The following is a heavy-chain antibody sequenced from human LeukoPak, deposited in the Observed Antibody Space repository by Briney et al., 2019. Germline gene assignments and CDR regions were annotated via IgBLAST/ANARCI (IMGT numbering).Heavy chain of an antibody. V-gene: IGHV3-30*18. J-gene: IGHJ4*02. CDR1: RFTFSNYG. Sequence: GRSLRLSCAASRFTFSNYGMHWVRQAPGKGLEWVAIISYDGSDKYYADSVKGRFTISRDNSKNTLYLQMNSLRVEDSAVYYCAKTGNYNWNGFDYWGQGTLVTVSS. CDR2: ISYDGSDK. CDR3: AKTGNYNWNGFDY. D-gene: IGHD1-20*01.